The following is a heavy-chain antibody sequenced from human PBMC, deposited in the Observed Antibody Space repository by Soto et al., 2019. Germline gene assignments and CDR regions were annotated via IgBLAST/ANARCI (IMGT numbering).Heavy chain of an antibody. J-gene: IGHJ6*02. CDR2: ISSSSSTI. CDR1: GFTFSSYS. V-gene: IGHV3-48*02. Sequence: PGGSLRLSCAASGFTFSSYSMNWVRQAPGKGLEWVSYISSSSSTIYYADPVKGRFTISRDNAKNSLYLQMNSLRDEDTAVYYCARAGYCSSTSCYRRTYYYYGMDVWGQGTTVTVSS. CDR3: ARAGYCSSTSCYRRTYYYYGMDV. D-gene: IGHD2-2*01.